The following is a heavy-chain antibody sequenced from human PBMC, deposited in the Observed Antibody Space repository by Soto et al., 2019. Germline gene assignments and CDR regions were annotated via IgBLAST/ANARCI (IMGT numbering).Heavy chain of an antibody. D-gene: IGHD6-6*01. Sequence: PSETLSLTCTVSGGAVSSGTYYWSWLRQPPGKGLEGIGHIYFTGSTNYNPSLKSPVTMSLDTSRNQFSLKLSSVTAADTAVYYCTRGPPSVQWIDPWGLGTPVTVSS. CDR1: GGAVSSGTYY. CDR2: IYFTGST. V-gene: IGHV4-61*01. J-gene: IGHJ5*02. CDR3: TRGPPSVQWIDP.